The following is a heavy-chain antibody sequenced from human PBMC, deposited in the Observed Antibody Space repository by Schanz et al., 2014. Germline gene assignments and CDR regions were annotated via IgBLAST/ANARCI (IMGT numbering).Heavy chain of an antibody. D-gene: IGHD7-27*01. CDR3: ARGEANWGQY. Sequence: QVQLVQSGSELTRPGASVKVSCKASGYNFTTYTMNWVRQAPGQGLEWMGWINTNTGNPTYAQGFTGRFVFSLDTSVSTASLQISLLKAHDTAVFFCARGEANWGQYWGQGTLVTVSS. CDR1: GYNFTTYT. V-gene: IGHV7-4-1*02. J-gene: IGHJ4*02. CDR2: INTNTGNP.